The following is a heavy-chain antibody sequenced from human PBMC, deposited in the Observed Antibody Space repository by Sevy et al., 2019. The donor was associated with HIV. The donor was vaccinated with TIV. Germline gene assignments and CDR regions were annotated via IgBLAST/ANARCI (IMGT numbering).Heavy chain of an antibody. J-gene: IGHJ3*02. CDR2: ISGSGGST. D-gene: IGHD3-22*01. CDR1: GFTFVTYA. CDR3: AKDVYDSSGYYPMGAFDI. V-gene: IGHV3-23*01. Sequence: GGSLRLSCEASGFTFVTYAMNWVRQAPGKGLEWVSGISGSGGSTYYADSVKGRFTISRDNSKNTLYLQMNGLRAEDTAVYYCAKDVYDSSGYYPMGAFDIWGQGTLVTVSS.